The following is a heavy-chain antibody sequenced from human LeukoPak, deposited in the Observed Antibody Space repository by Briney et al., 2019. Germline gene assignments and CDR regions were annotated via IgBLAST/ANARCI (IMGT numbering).Heavy chain of an antibody. V-gene: IGHV1-69*04. CDR1: GGTFSSYA. CDR2: IIPILGIA. J-gene: IGHJ6*02. CDR3: ARDRPNYANYYGMDV. D-gene: IGHD5-24*01. Sequence: ASVKVSCEASGGTFSSYAISWVRQAPGQGLEWMGRIIPILGIANYAQKFQGRVTITADKSTSTAYMELSSLRSEDTAVYYCARDRPNYANYYGMDVWGQGTTVTVSS.